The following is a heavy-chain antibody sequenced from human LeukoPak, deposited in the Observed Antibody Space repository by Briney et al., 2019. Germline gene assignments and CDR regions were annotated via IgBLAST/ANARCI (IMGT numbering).Heavy chain of an antibody. V-gene: IGHV3-48*04. CDR2: ISSSSSTI. D-gene: IGHD5-18*01. CDR1: GFTFSSYS. J-gene: IGHJ4*02. CDR3: AREGGYSYGYPTYIDY. Sequence: PGGSLRLSCAASGFTFSSYSMNWVRQAPGKGLEWVSYISSSSSTIYYADSVKGRFTISRDNAKNSLYLQMNSLRAEDTAVYYCAREGGYSYGYPTYIDYWGQGTLVTVSS.